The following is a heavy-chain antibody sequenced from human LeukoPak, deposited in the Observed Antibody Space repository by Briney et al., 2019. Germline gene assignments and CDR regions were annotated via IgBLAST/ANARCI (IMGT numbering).Heavy chain of an antibody. CDR1: GYNFIDYD. J-gene: IGHJ3*02. D-gene: IGHD1-1*01. CDR2: IIPIFGTV. CDR3: ARDPTPGIWRAFDI. V-gene: IGHV1-69*13. Sequence: SVKVSCTTSGYNFIDYDVNWVRQAPGQGLEWMGGIIPIFGTVNYAQKFQGRVTITADESTSTAYMELSSLRSEDTAVYYCARDPTPGIWRAFDIWGQGTMVTVSS.